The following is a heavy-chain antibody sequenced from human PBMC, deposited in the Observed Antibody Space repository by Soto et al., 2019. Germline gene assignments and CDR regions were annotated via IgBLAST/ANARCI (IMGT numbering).Heavy chain of an antibody. CDR2: IYHTGTG. J-gene: IGHJ5*02. CDR1: GGYITPYY. V-gene: IGHV4-59*01. CDR3: ARAMIGNGGRGWFDP. Sequence: SETLSLTCTVSGGYITPYYWSCVPQCAVGVLKWIWYIYHTGTGDYNPSFEGRANIAPDTSKDQFSLTLRSVTVAATDACSCARAMIGNGGRGWFDPWGQGAMV. D-gene: IGHD4-17*01.